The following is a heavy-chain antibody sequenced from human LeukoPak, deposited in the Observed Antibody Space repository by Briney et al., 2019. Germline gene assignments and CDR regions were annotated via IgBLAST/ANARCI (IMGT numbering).Heavy chain of an antibody. Sequence: ASVKVSCKASGYTFISYYMYWVRQAPGQGLEWTGIINPSDGGTSYAQKFQGRVTVTRDTSTSTVYMELSSLRSEDTAMYYCARGLGGDNDAFDIWGQGTMVTVSS. CDR2: INPSDGGT. D-gene: IGHD2-21*02. CDR1: GYTFISYY. CDR3: ARGLGGDNDAFDI. V-gene: IGHV1-46*01. J-gene: IGHJ3*02.